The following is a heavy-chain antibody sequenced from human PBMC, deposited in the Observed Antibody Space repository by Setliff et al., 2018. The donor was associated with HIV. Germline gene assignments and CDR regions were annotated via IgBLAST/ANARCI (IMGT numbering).Heavy chain of an antibody. CDR3: ARGGYGSGNAYYFAD. CDR2: IQTSEGT. D-gene: IGHD3-10*01. J-gene: IGHJ4*02. Sequence: SETLSLTCAVSDYSISTNEWWGWVRQSAGKGLEWIGRIQTSEGTKYNPSLNSRVTVSIDTPKNQFSLDLTSVTAADTAVYYCARGGYGSGNAYYFADWGQGTLVTVSS. CDR1: DYSISTNEW. V-gene: IGHV4-4*07.